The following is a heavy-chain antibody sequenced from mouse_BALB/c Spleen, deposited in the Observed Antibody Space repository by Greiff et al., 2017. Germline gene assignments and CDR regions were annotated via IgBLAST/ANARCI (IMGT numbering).Heavy chain of an antibody. CDR2: IWRGGST. V-gene: IGHV2-5-1*01. Sequence: QVHVKQSGPSLAQPSQSLSITCTASGFSLTSYGVHWVRQSPGKGLEWLGVIWRGGSTDYNAAFMSRLSITKDNSKSQVFFKMNSLQADDTAIYYGAKTATMITQYYYAMDYWGQGTSVTVSS. CDR3: AKTATMITQYYYAMDY. D-gene: IGHD2-4*01. J-gene: IGHJ4*01. CDR1: GFSLTSYG.